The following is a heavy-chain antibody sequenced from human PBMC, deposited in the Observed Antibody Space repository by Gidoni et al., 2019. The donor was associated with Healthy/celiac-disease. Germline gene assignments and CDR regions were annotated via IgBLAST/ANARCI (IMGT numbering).Heavy chain of an antibody. D-gene: IGHD2-8*01. Sequence: EVQLVESGGGLVQPGGSLRLSCSASGFTFSSDAMHWVRQAPGKGLEYVSAISSNGGSTYYADSVKGRFTISRDNSKNTLYLQMSSLRAEDTAVYYCVKDADCTNGVCWYYFDYWGQGTLVTVSS. V-gene: IGHV3-64D*06. CDR3: VKDADCTNGVCWYYFDY. J-gene: IGHJ4*02. CDR1: GFTFSSDA. CDR2: ISSNGGST.